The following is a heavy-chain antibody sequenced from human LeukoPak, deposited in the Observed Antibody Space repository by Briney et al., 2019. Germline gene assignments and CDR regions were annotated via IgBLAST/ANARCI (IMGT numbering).Heavy chain of an antibody. CDR2: ISAYNGNT. J-gene: IGHJ6*03. CDR3: ARVDRMTTVTNYYYYMDV. V-gene: IGHV1-18*01. CDR1: GYTFTSYG. D-gene: IGHD4-17*01. Sequence: ASVKVSCKASGYTFTSYGISWVRQAPGQGLEWMGWISAYNGNTNYAQKLQGRVTMTTDTSTSTAYMELRSLRSDDTAVYYCARVDRMTTVTNYYYYMDVWGKGTTVTVSS.